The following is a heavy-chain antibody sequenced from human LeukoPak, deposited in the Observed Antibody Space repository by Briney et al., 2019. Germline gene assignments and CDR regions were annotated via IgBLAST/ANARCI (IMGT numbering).Heavy chain of an antibody. CDR2: INPNTGGT. D-gene: IGHD6-13*01. V-gene: IGHV1-2*02. Sequence: ASVKVSCKTSGYTFIGYYIHWVRQAPGQGPEWVGRINPNTGGTNFAQKFQGRVTMTRDTSIRTVYMELSRLRSDDTAVYYCARAPIYSSSSYYYNYYMDVWGKGTTVAVSS. J-gene: IGHJ6*03. CDR3: ARAPIYSSSSYYYNYYMDV. CDR1: GYTFIGYY.